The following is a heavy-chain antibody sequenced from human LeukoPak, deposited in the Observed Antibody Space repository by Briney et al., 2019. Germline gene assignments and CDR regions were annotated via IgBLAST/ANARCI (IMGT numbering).Heavy chain of an antibody. D-gene: IGHD6-19*01. CDR3: ARDLASGGWHPALDS. V-gene: IGHV3-21*01. Sequence: ETLSLTCTVSGGSISSYYWSWVRQAPGKRLEWVSSITYSSSHKLYADSVKGRFTISRDNAKNSLSLQLTSLRAEDTATYYCARDLASGGWHPALDSWGQGTLVTVSS. CDR2: ITYSSSHK. J-gene: IGHJ4*02. CDR1: GGSISSYY.